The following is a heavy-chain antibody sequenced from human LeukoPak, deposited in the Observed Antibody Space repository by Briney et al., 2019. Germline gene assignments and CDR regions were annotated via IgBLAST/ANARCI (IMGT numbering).Heavy chain of an antibody. CDR2: TISKARGYTT. Sequence: GGSLSLSCATSGFTFSDKYMEWVRQAPGKGREWVGRTISKARGYTTEYAASVKGRFTVSRDESMNSLYLKMNSLKTEDTAVYYCARGPTVTFNYHYGMDVWGQGTTVTVSS. CDR3: ARGPTVTFNYHYGMDV. D-gene: IGHD4-17*01. V-gene: IGHV3-72*01. J-gene: IGHJ6*02. CDR1: GFTFSDKY.